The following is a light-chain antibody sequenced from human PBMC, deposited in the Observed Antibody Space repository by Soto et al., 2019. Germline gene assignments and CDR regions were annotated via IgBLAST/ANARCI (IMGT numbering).Light chain of an antibody. V-gene: IGKV1-39*01. CDR1: QSISNF. Sequence: DIEMTQSPSPLSASVGDSVTITCRASQSISNFLTWYRKSPGRAPELLIYAPSTLQSGVPSRFSGSGSGTDFTLTIRSLQPEDFATYWCHQTFTPPLTFGGGTKVEI. CDR3: HQTFTPPLT. CDR2: APS. J-gene: IGKJ4*01.